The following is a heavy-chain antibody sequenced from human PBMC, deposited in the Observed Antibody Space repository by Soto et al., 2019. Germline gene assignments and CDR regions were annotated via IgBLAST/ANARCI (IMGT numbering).Heavy chain of an antibody. CDR2: ISGSGGST. CDR1: GFTFSSYA. V-gene: IGHV3-23*01. CDR3: AKAAIIGFGDDYYYMDV. J-gene: IGHJ6*03. Sequence: EVQLLESGGGLVQPGGSLRLSCAASGFTFSSYAMSWVRQAPGKGLEWVSAISGSGGSTYYADSVKGRFTISRDNSKNTLYLQMNSRRAEDTAVYYCAKAAIIGFGDDYYYMDVWGKGTTVTVSS. D-gene: IGHD3-10*01.